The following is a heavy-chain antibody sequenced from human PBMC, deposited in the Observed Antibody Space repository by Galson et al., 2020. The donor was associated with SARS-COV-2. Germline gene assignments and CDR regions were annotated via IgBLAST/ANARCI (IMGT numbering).Heavy chain of an antibody. CDR1: GYSFTSYW. CDR3: AGTYDSSGYGFDY. CDR2: IYPGDSDT. Sequence: GESLKISCKGSGYSFTSYWIGWVRQMPGKGLEWTGIIYPGDSDTRYSPSFQGQVTISADKSISTAYLQWSSLKASDTAMYYCAGTYDSSGYGFDYWGQGTLVTVSS. V-gene: IGHV5-51*01. D-gene: IGHD3-22*01. J-gene: IGHJ4*02.